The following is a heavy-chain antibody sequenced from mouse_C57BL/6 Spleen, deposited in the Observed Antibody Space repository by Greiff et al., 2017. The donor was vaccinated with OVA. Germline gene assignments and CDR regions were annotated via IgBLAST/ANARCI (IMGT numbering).Heavy chain of an antibody. V-gene: IGHV1-53*01. CDR3: ARYTTVAWYYFDY. CDR2: INPSNGGT. D-gene: IGHD1-1*01. Sequence: VQLQQPGTELVKPGASVKLSCKASGYTFTSYWMHWVKQRPGQGLEWIGNINPSNGGTNYNEKFKSKATLTVDKSSSTAYMQLSSLTSEDSAVYYCARYTTVAWYYFDYWGQGTTLTVSS. CDR1: GYTFTSYW. J-gene: IGHJ2*01.